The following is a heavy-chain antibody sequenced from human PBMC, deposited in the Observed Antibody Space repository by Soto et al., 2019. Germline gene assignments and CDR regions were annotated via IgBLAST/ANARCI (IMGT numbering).Heavy chain of an antibody. Sequence: GGSLRLSCEASGFTFSTYAMSWVRQAPGKGLVWVSAISGSGGSTFYADSVKGRFTISRDNSMNTLYLQMNSLRTEDTAVYYCAHPRGFGVFDAYDIWGQGTMVTVSS. CDR1: GFTFSTYA. D-gene: IGHD3-10*01. V-gene: IGHV3-23*01. CDR3: AHPRGFGVFDAYDI. CDR2: ISGSGGST. J-gene: IGHJ3*02.